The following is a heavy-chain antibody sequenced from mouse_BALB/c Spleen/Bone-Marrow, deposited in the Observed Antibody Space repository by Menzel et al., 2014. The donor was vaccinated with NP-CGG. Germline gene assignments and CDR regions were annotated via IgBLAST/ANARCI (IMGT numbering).Heavy chain of an antibody. J-gene: IGHJ4*01. CDR2: IDPYSGGS. Sequence: VQLQQSGPELVKPGASVKVSCKASGYTFTNYNMYWVKQSHGKSLEWIGYIDPYSGGSWYNQNFKGKATLTVDKSSSTAYMHLNSLTSEDSAVYYCARRVYYDYYAMDYWGQGTSVTVSS. CDR1: GYTFTNYN. D-gene: IGHD1-1*01. V-gene: IGHV1S135*01. CDR3: ARRVYYDYYAMDY.